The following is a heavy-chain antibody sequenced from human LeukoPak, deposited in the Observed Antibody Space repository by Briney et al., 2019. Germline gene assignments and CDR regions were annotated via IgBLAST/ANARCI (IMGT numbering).Heavy chain of an antibody. CDR1: GGSISSSNW. CDR2: IYHSGST. J-gene: IGHJ4*02. CDR3: ARALGYSSSWYRGFFDY. D-gene: IGHD6-13*01. Sequence: SGTLSLTCAVSGGSISSSNWWSRVRQPPGKGLEWIGEIYHSGSTNYNPSLKSRVTISVDKSKNQFSLKLSSVTAADTAVYYCARALGYSSSWYRGFFDYWGQGTLVTVSS. V-gene: IGHV4-4*02.